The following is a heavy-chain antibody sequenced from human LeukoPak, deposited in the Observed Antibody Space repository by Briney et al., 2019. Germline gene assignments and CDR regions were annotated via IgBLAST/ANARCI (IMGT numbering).Heavy chain of an antibody. CDR3: ARQYYYDSSGPPALYFDY. CDR1: GGSISSYY. D-gene: IGHD3-22*01. CDR2: IYYSGST. Sequence: PSETLSLTCTVSGGSISSYYWSWIRQPPGKGLEWIGYIYYSGSTNYNPSLKSRVTISVDTSKNQFSLKLSSVTAADTAVYYCARQYYYDSSGPPALYFDYWGQGTLVTVSS. V-gene: IGHV4-59*08. J-gene: IGHJ4*02.